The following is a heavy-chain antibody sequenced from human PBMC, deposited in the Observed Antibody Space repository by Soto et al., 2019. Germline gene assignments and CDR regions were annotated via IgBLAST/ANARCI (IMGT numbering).Heavy chain of an antibody. Sequence: KASETLSLTCTVSGGSISSYYWSWIRQPPGKGLEWIGYIYYSGSTNYNPSLKSRVTISVDTSKNQFSLKLSSVTAADTAVYYCASYYYDSSGYYYFDYWGQGTLVTVSS. CDR2: IYYSGST. CDR1: GGSISSYY. J-gene: IGHJ4*02. CDR3: ASYYYDSSGYYYFDY. V-gene: IGHV4-59*01. D-gene: IGHD3-22*01.